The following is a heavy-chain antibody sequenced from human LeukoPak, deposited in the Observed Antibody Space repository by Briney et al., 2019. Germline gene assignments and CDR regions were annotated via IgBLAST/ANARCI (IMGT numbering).Heavy chain of an antibody. CDR3: AKDATSTIFGVGYYYYMDV. CDR2: ISGSGGST. J-gene: IGHJ6*03. Sequence: PGGSLRLSCAASGFTFSSYAMSWVRQAPGKGLEWVSAISGSGGSTYYADSVKGRFTISRDNSKNTLYLQMNSLRAEDTAVYYCAKDATSTIFGVGYYYYMDVWGKGTTVTVSS. CDR1: GFTFSSYA. D-gene: IGHD3-3*01. V-gene: IGHV3-23*01.